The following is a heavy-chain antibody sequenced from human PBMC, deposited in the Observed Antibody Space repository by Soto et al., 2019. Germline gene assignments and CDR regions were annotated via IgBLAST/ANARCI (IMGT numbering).Heavy chain of an antibody. Sequence: SETLSLTCTVSGGSISSYYWSWIRQPPGKGLEWIGYIYYSGSTNYNPSLKSRVTISVDTSKNQFSLKLSSVTAADTAVYYCSMTHYDFLSSHLNSSYYMDVWGKATMGTGSS. V-gene: IGHV4-59*08. CDR1: GGSISSYY. CDR2: IYYSGST. D-gene: IGHD3-3*01. J-gene: IGHJ6*03. CDR3: SMTHYDFLSSHLNSSYYMDV.